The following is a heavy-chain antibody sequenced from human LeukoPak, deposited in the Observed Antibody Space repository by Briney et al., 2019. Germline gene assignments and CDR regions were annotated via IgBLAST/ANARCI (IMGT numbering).Heavy chain of an antibody. CDR2: INHSGST. V-gene: IGHV4-34*01. Sequence: SETLSLTCAVYGGSFSGYYWSWIRQPPGKGLEWIGEINHSGSTNYNPSLKSRVTISVDTSKNLFSLKLSSVTAADTAVYYCARGRYYDFWSGYYKPLSSHAAFDPWGQGTLVTVSS. D-gene: IGHD3-3*01. CDR3: ARGRYYDFWSGYYKPLSSHAAFDP. CDR1: GGSFSGYY. J-gene: IGHJ5*02.